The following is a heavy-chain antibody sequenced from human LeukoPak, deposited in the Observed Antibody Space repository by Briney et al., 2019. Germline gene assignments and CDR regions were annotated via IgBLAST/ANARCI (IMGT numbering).Heavy chain of an antibody. CDR3: VKTMVSFGPHIRTDAFDL. CDR1: GFTFTKYA. Sequence: GGSLRLSCSASGFTFTKYAMHWVRQAPGKGLEYVSGININGGSTNHADSVKGRFAISRDNSKNTLYLQMHSLRPEDTAIFYCVKTMVSFGPHIRTDAFDLWGQGTMVTVSS. V-gene: IGHV3-64D*08. CDR2: ININGGST. D-gene: IGHD3-10*01. J-gene: IGHJ3*01.